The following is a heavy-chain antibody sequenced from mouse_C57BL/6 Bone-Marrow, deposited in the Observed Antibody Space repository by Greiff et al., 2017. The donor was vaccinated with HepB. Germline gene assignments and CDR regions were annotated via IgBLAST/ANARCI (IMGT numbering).Heavy chain of an antibody. D-gene: IGHD2-4*01. V-gene: IGHV1-26*01. CDR3: ARDAPRLRFAY. CDR1: GYTFTDYY. Sequence: VQLQQSGPELVKPGASVKISCKASGYTFTDYYMNWVKQSHGKSLEWIGDINPNNGGTSYNQKFKGKATLTVDKSSSTAYMELRSLTSEDSAVYYCARDAPRLRFAYWGQGTLVTVSA. CDR2: INPNNGGT. J-gene: IGHJ3*01.